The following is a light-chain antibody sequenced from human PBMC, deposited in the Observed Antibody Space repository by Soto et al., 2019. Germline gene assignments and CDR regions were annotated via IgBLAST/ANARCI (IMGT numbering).Light chain of an antibody. Sequence: DIQMTQSPSTLSASVGDRVTITCRASESINSWLAWYQQKPGKVPKLLIYKASSLETGVPSRFSGSGSGTEFALTISSLQPDDFATYYCQQYSGYFPGGSLGQGTKLEIK. CDR2: KAS. J-gene: IGKJ2*01. V-gene: IGKV1-5*03. CDR3: QQYSGYFPGGS. CDR1: ESINSW.